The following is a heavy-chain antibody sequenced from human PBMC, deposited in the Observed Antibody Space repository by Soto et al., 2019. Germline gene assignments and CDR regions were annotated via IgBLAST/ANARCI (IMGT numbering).Heavy chain of an antibody. Sequence: QVQLVESGGGVVQPGRSLRLSCAASGFPFRDYAFHWVRQPPGKGLEWVAVLSYDGSNKYYADFVKGRFTISRDNAKNMLYLHLSTLRAEDTAVYYCARGQLVNPGYYYGMDIWGQGTTVTVSS. CDR2: LSYDGSNK. V-gene: IGHV3-33*01. CDR3: ARGQLVNPGYYYGMDI. CDR1: GFPFRDYA. J-gene: IGHJ6*02. D-gene: IGHD3-22*01.